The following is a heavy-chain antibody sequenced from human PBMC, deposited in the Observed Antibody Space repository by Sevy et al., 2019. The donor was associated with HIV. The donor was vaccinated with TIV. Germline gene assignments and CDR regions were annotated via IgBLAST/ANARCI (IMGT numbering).Heavy chain of an antibody. CDR2: LSFGCGEI. D-gene: IGHD4-4*01. CDR1: GFTFSKYS. J-gene: IGHJ4*02. Sequence: GGSLRLSCAASGFTFSKYSMSWVRQPPGKGLEWVSTLSFGCGEINYADSVKGRFTISRDNSKSSVYLQMNNLRPEETAVNYGAREGLTKPMTFGGQGTLVT. CDR3: AREGLTKPMTF. V-gene: IGHV3-23*01.